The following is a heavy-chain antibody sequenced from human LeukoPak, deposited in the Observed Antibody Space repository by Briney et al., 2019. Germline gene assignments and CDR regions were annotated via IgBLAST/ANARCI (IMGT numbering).Heavy chain of an antibody. CDR2: ISANNGKT. CDR3: ARDYCSSTSCYPYDY. J-gene: IGHJ4*02. D-gene: IGHD2-2*01. CDR1: GYTLTSYG. V-gene: IGHV1-18*01. Sequence: ASVKVSCKASGYTLTSYGISWVRQAPGQGLEWMGWISANNGKTNYAQKFQGRVTMTTDTSTSTAYMELRSLRSDDTAVYYCARDYCSSTSCYPYDYWGQGTPVTVSS.